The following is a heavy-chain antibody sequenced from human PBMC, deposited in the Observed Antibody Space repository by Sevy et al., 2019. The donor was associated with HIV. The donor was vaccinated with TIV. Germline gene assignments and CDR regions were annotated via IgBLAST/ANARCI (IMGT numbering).Heavy chain of an antibody. CDR3: ATTKDYYDSSGSPFDY. J-gene: IGHJ4*02. D-gene: IGHD3-22*01. CDR1: GYTLTQLS. Sequence: ASVKVSCKVSGYTLTQLSMHWVRQAPGKGLEWMGSFDPEDGETLYAQKFQGRVTMTEDTSTDTAHMELRSLRSEDTAVYYCATTKDYYDSSGSPFDYWGQGTLVTVSS. CDR2: FDPEDGET. V-gene: IGHV1-24*01.